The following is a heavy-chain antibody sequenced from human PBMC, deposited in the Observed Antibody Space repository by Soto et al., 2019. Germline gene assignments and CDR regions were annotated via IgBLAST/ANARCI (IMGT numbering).Heavy chain of an antibody. V-gene: IGHV4-39*01. J-gene: IGHJ6*02. D-gene: IGHD4-17*01. CDR2: MYYSGRT. Sequence: SETLSLTCTVSGASISSSNYYWGWIRQPPGRGREWIGTMYYSGRTYYNPSLKSRVTTSVDTSKNQFSLTLSAVTATDTAVYYCARHGNTVTTGYYYGMDVWGQGTTVTVSS. CDR3: ARHGNTVTTGYYYGMDV. CDR1: GASISSSNYY.